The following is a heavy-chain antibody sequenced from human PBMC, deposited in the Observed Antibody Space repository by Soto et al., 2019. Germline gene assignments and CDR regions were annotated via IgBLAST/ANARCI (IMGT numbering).Heavy chain of an antibody. V-gene: IGHV3-7*01. J-gene: IGHJ3*02. CDR3: SELPLYNLNDAFDI. CDR1: GFTFNSYW. D-gene: IGHD1-20*01. CDR2: IKQDGSET. Sequence: EVQLVESGGGLVQPGGSLRLSCAASGFTFNSYWMNWVRQAPGKGLEWVANIKQDGSETYYVDSVKGRFTISRDNAKKTLYLQMNSLRADDTAVYYCSELPLYNLNDAFDIWGQGTMVTVSS.